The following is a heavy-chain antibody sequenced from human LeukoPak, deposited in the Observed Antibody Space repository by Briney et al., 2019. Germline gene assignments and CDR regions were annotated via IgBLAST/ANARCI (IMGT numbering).Heavy chain of an antibody. CDR3: ATSGNYYLKY. Sequence: GGSLRLSCAASGFIFSGSAVHWVRQAPGKGLEWVSHITSSSTNIYYADSVKGRFTISRDNAKNALSLQMNSLRDEDTAVYYCATSGNYYLKYWGQGTLVTVSS. D-gene: IGHD1-26*01. CDR2: ITSSSTNI. J-gene: IGHJ4*02. CDR1: GFIFSGSA. V-gene: IGHV3-48*02.